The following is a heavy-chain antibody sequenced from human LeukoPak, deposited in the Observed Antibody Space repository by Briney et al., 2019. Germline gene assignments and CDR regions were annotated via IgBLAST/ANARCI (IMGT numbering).Heavy chain of an antibody. V-gene: IGHV3-30*18. CDR2: ISYDGSNK. Sequence: GGSLRLSCAASGFTFSSYGMHWVRQAPGKGLEWVAVISYDGSNKYYADSVKGRFTISRDNSKNTLYLQMNSLRAEDTAVYYCAKGLDIVVVVAAEGDWFDPWGQGTLVTVSS. J-gene: IGHJ5*02. CDR3: AKGLDIVVVVAAEGDWFDP. CDR1: GFTFSSYG. D-gene: IGHD2-15*01.